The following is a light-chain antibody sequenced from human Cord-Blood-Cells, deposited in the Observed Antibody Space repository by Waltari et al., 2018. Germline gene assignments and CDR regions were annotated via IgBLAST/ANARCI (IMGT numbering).Light chain of an antibody. Sequence: EIVMTQSPATLSVSPGETATHSCRASQSVRSNLAWYQQKPGQAPRLLIYGASTRATGIPARFSGSGSGTEFTLTISSLQSEDFAVYYCQQYNNWPMYTFGQGTKLEIK. CDR1: QSVRSN. CDR3: QQYNNWPMYT. V-gene: IGKV3-15*01. CDR2: GAS. J-gene: IGKJ2*01.